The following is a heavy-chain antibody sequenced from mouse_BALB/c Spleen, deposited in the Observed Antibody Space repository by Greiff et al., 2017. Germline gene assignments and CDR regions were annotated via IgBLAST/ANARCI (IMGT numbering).Heavy chain of an antibody. V-gene: IGHV5-17*02. CDR1: GFTFSSFG. CDR3: ARGGGFYGNYGMDD. Sequence: EVKLVESGGGLVQPGGSRKLSCAASGFTFSSFGMHWVRQAPEKGLEWVAYISSGSSTIYYADTVKGRFTISRDNPKNTLFLQMTSLRSEDTAMYYCARGGGFYGNYGMDDWGQGTSVTVSS. CDR2: ISSGSSTI. D-gene: IGHD2-1*01. J-gene: IGHJ4*01.